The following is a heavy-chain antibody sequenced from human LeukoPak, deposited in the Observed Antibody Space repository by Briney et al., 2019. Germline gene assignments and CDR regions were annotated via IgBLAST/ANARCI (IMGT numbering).Heavy chain of an antibody. CDR3: ATGYYYDSSGSYYFDY. Sequence: ASVKVSCKVSGYTLTELSMHWVRQAPGKGLEWMGGFDPEDSETIYAQKFQGRVTMTEDTSTDTAYMELSSLRSEDTAVYYCATGYYYDSSGSYYFDYWGQGTLVTVSS. D-gene: IGHD3-22*01. V-gene: IGHV1-24*01. CDR1: GYTLTELS. J-gene: IGHJ4*02. CDR2: FDPEDSET.